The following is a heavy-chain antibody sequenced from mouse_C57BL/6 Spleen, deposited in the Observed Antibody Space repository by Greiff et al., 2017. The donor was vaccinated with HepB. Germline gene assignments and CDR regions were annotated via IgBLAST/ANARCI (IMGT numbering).Heavy chain of an antibody. CDR2: IRSKSSNYAT. CDR1: GFTFNTYA. Sequence: EVKLVESGGGLVQPKGSLKLSCAASGFTFNTYAMHWVRQAPGKGLEWVARIRSKSSNYATYYADSVKDRFTISRDDSQSMLYLKMNNLKTEDTAMFYCVRDPLYYGSSSGAMDYWGQGTSVTVSS. D-gene: IGHD1-1*01. CDR3: VRDPLYYGSSSGAMDY. J-gene: IGHJ4*01. V-gene: IGHV10-3*01.